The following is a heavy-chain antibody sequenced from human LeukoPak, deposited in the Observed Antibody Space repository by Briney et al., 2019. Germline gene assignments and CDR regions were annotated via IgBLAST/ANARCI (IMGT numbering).Heavy chain of an antibody. J-gene: IGHJ4*02. V-gene: IGHV3-23*01. CDR3: AREIVGATSLGY. CDR2: ISASGDVT. D-gene: IGHD1-26*01. Sequence: GGSLRLSCAASRFSFSTYPMGWVRQAPGRGLEWVSGISASGDVTFHADPVKGRFTISRDNSKNTLYLQMTSLRAEDTAVYYCAREIVGATSLGYWGQGTLVTVSS. CDR1: RFSFSTYP.